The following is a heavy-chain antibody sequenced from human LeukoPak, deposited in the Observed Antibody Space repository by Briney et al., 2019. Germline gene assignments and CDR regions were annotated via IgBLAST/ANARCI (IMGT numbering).Heavy chain of an antibody. CDR1: GFTFSSYS. D-gene: IGHD1-26*01. J-gene: IGHJ3*02. V-gene: IGHV3-21*01. Sequence: GGSLRLSCAASGFTFSSYSMNWDRQAPGKGLEWVSSISSSSSYIYYADSVKGRFTISRDNAKNSLYLQMNSLGAEDTAVYYCARDRVVGATSAAFDIWGQGTMVTVSS. CDR3: ARDRVVGATSAAFDI. CDR2: ISSSSSYI.